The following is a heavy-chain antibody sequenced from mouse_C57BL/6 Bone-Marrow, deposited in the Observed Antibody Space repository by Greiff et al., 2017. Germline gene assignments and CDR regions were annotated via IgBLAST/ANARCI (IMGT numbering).Heavy chain of an antibody. J-gene: IGHJ1*03. Sequence: LVESGAELARPGASVKLSCKASGYTFTSYGISWVKQRTGQGLEWIGEIYPRSGNTYYNEKFKGKATLTADKSSSTAYMELRSLTSEDSAVYFCARKDSYYSNYVGYFDVWGTGTTVTVSS. CDR1: GYTFTSYG. D-gene: IGHD2-5*01. CDR2: IYPRSGNT. V-gene: IGHV1-81*01. CDR3: ARKDSYYSNYVGYFDV.